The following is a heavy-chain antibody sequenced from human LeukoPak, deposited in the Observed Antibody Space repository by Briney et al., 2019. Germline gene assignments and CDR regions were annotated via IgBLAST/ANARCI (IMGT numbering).Heavy chain of an antibody. CDR1: GFTFRTYA. J-gene: IGHJ5*02. CDR2: TSGSGGTT. D-gene: IGHD3-10*01. Sequence: GGSLRLSCAVSGFTFRTYAMSWVRQAPGKGLEWVSATSGSGGTTYYADSVKGQFTISRDNSKNTLYLQMNSLRAEDTAVYYCAKLSTFGDLSRVRFDPWGQGTLVTVSS. V-gene: IGHV3-23*01. CDR3: AKLSTFGDLSRVRFDP.